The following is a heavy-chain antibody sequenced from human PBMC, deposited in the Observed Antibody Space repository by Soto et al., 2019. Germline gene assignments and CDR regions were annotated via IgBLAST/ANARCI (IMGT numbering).Heavy chain of an antibody. CDR3: TSDLPGVTTTGGFDS. D-gene: IGHD1-26*01. Sequence: EVQLVESGGGLVNPGGSLRLSCAASGFTFSNAWMNWVRQAPGQGLEWVARFKSRGDGGTTDYAAPVKGRCTISRDDSEQTLCVQMDSLKMEERAAYFGTSDLPGVTTTGGFDSGGQGILVTVSP. CDR2: FKSRGDGGTT. V-gene: IGHV3-15*07. J-gene: IGHJ4*02. CDR1: GFTFSNAW.